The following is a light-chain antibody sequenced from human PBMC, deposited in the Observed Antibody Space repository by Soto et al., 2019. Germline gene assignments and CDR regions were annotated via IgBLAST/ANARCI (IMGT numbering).Light chain of an antibody. J-gene: IGKJ2*01. V-gene: IGKV3-11*01. CDR1: QSVSSY. Sequence: EIVLTQSPATLSLSPGERATLSCRASQSVSSYLAWYQQKPGQAPRLLIYDASNRATGIPARLSGSGSGTDFTLTISSLEPEDFAVYYCQQRSNWPGYTFGQGTKLEIK. CDR2: DAS. CDR3: QQRSNWPGYT.